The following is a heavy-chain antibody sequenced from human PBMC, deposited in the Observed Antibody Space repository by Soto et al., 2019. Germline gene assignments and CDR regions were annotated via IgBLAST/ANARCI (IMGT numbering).Heavy chain of an antibody. D-gene: IGHD3-10*01. CDR3: ARHLEGGYYGSGRYYYGMDL. CDR1: GGSISSSSYY. CDR2: IYYSGST. Sequence: NPSETLSLTCTVSGGSISSSSYYWGWIRQPPGKGLEWIGSIYYSGSTYYNPSLKSRVTISVDTSKNQFSLKLSSVTAADTAVYYCARHLEGGYYGSGRYYYGMDLWGQGXTVTVSS. J-gene: IGHJ6*02. V-gene: IGHV4-39*01.